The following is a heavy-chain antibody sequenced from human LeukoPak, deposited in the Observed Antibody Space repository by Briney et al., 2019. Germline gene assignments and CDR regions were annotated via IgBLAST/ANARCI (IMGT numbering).Heavy chain of an antibody. J-gene: IGHJ4*02. CDR1: GFRFSSYD. V-gene: IGHV3-30*02. CDR2: IESDGTKE. D-gene: IGHD6-19*01. Sequence: GGSLRLSCAASGFRFSSYDIHCVCQAPGKGLEWVTFIESDGTKEYYADSVKGRFTISRDNSKNTVYVQMNTLRAEDTAVYYCAKEGSGWYYLDYWGQGTVVTVSS. CDR3: AKEGSGWYYLDY.